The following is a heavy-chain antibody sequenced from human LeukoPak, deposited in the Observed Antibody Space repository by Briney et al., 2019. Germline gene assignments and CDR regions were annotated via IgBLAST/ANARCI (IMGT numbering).Heavy chain of an antibody. CDR1: GFNLTNAW. CDR2: IKSEADGGTV. V-gene: IGHV3-15*01. D-gene: IGHD2/OR15-2a*01. CDR3: TTDRLFLQH. J-gene: IGHJ1*01. Sequence: GGSLRLSCESSGFNLTNAWMSWVRQTPGQGLEWVGRIKSEADGGTVHYAAPVKGRFNISRDDSTATLFLQMNSLQTADTGVYYCTTDRLFLQHWGQGILVTVSS.